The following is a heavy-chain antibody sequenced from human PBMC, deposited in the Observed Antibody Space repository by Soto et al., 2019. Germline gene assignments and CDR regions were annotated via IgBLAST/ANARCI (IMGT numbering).Heavy chain of an antibody. CDR3: TSDRKWFHP. J-gene: IGHJ5*02. Sequence: KPSETLSLTCSASGGTISSYYWSWTRQPPGKGLEWIRYIYYGGSTNYILSLKSRVTMSVDSSTYQFSLTMSSVTAADAGLYYCTSDRKWFHPWGKGALVTVSS. CDR2: IYYGGST. CDR1: GGTISSYY. V-gene: IGHV4-59*01.